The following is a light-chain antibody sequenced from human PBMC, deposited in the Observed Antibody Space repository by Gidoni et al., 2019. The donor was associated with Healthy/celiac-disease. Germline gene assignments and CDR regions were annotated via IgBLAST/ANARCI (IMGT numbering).Light chain of an antibody. CDR2: GAS. V-gene: IGKV3-20*01. CDR1: QRVSSSY. CDR3: QQYGSSFT. Sequence: EIVLTQAPGNLSLSPGERATLSCRASQRVSSSYLAWYQQNPGHAPRLLIYGASSRATGIPDRFSGSGSGTDFTLTISRLEPEDFAVYYCQQYGSSFTFGPGTKVDIK. J-gene: IGKJ3*01.